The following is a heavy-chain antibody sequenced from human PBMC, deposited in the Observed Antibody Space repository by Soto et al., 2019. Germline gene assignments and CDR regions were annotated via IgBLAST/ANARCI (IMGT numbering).Heavy chain of an antibody. CDR1: GGTFSSCA. Sequence: SVKVSCKASGGTFSSCAISWVRQAPGRGLEWMGGIIPIFGTANYAQKFRGRVTITADESTSTAYMELSSLRSEDTAVYYCARVPSSEYSSSWSDYYYYGMDVWGQGTTVTVSS. J-gene: IGHJ6*02. CDR2: IIPIFGTA. D-gene: IGHD6-13*01. V-gene: IGHV1-69*13. CDR3: ARVPSSEYSSSWSDYYYYGMDV.